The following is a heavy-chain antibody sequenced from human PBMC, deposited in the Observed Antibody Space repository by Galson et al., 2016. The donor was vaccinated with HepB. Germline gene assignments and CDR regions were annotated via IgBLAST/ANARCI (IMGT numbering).Heavy chain of an antibody. D-gene: IGHD2/OR15-2a*01. CDR2: ISSDSSTM. V-gene: IGHV3-48*01. CDR3: ARDFFRPTGALDI. CDR1: GFTFSTYE. Sequence: SLRLSCAVSGFTFSTYEMNWVRQAPGKGLEWVSHISSDSSTMHYADSVKGRFTISRDNAKNTLNLQMNSLRAEDTAVYYCARDFFRPTGALDIWGQGTMVTVSS. J-gene: IGHJ3*02.